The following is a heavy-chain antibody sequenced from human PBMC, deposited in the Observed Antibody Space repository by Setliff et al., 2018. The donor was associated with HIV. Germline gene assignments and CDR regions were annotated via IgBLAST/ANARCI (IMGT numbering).Heavy chain of an antibody. Sequence: RASVKVSCKASGGTFSTYAISWVRQAPGQGLEWMGGIVPVFGIGRSPQKFQGRVIITADESTSTAYMELSSLRSEDTAVYYCATGESIAAAPFDYWGQGTLVTVSS. CDR3: ATGESIAAAPFDY. V-gene: IGHV1-69*13. CDR2: IVPVFGIG. CDR1: GGTFSTYA. J-gene: IGHJ4*02. D-gene: IGHD6-13*01.